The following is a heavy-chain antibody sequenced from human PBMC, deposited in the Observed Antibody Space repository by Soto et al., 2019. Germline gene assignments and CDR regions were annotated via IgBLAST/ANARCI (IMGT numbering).Heavy chain of an antibody. CDR1: GFTFSSYA. CDR2: ISSNGGST. Sequence: HPGGSLRLSCSASGFTFSSYAMHWVRQAPGKGLEYVSAISSNGGSTYYADSVKGRFTISRDNSKNTLYLQMSSLRAEDTAVYYCVKVLSTVTTLYWYFDLWGRGTLVTVSS. V-gene: IGHV3-64D*06. J-gene: IGHJ2*01. CDR3: VKVLSTVTTLYWYFDL. D-gene: IGHD4-17*01.